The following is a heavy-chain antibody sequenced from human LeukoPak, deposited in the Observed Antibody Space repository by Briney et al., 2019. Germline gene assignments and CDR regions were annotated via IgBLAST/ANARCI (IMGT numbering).Heavy chain of an antibody. CDR3: ARGEDYFDY. CDR2: ISSSSSTI. V-gene: IGHV3-48*01. CDR1: GFTFSSYE. Sequence: PGGSLRLSCAASGFTFSSYELNWVRQAPGKGLEWVSYISSSSSTIYYADSVKGRFTISRDNAKNSLYLQMNSLRAEDTAVYYCARGEDYFDYWGQGTLVTVSS. J-gene: IGHJ4*02.